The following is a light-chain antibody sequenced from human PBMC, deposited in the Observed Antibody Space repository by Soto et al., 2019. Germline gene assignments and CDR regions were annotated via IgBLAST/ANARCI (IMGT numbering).Light chain of an antibody. Sequence: EIVMTQSPATLSVSPGETVTLSCRASQSIRTNLAWYQHKPGQSPRLLIYGASKRATGFPARFSGSGSGTDFTLTISCLQSEDFATYYCQQYYSYPRTFGQGTKVDIK. CDR2: GAS. CDR1: QSIRTN. CDR3: QQYYSYPRT. V-gene: IGKV3-15*01. J-gene: IGKJ1*01.